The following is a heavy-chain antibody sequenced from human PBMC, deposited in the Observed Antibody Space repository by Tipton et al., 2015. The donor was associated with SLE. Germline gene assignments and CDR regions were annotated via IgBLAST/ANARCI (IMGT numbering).Heavy chain of an antibody. V-gene: IGHV3-9*01. CDR1: GFTFDDYA. D-gene: IGHD6-13*01. J-gene: IGHJ6*04. CDR3: AREMDDSSSRSWSLDV. CDR2: ISWNSDNI. Sequence: SLRLSCVVSGFTFDDYAMHWVRQAPGKGLEWVSGISWNSDNIGYADSVKGRFTISRDNARNSLYLQMNTLRAGDTAVYYCAREMDDSSSRSWSLDVWGKGTTVTVSS.